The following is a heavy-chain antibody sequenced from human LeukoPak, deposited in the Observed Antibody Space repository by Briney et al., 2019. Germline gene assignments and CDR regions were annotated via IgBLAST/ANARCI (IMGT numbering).Heavy chain of an antibody. CDR3: ARAGCGGSSCYDSRGWVDP. CDR2: IYHSGTT. Sequence: SETLSLTWTVSGGSISGSSYYWAWIRQPPGKGLEWIGNIYHSGTTYYTPSLKSRVTISVDTSKNQFSLNLNSVTAADTAVYFCARAGCGGSSCYDSRGWVDPWGQGTLVSVSS. V-gene: IGHV4-39*07. J-gene: IGHJ5*02. D-gene: IGHD2-2*01. CDR1: GGSISGSSYY.